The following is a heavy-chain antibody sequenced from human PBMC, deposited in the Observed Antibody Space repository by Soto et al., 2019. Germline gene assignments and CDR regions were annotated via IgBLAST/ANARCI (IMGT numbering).Heavy chain of an antibody. Sequence: QVQLVQSGAEVKKPGSSVKDSCKASGGTFSSYTIRWVRRAPGQGLDWMGRIIPILGIANYAQKFQGRVTITADKSTSTAYMELSSLRSEDTAVYYCARVRGYCSGGSCYAGYYYYGMDVWGQGTTVTVSS. V-gene: IGHV1-69*02. CDR2: IIPILGIA. CDR1: GGTFSSYT. D-gene: IGHD2-15*01. CDR3: ARVRGYCSGGSCYAGYYYYGMDV. J-gene: IGHJ6*02.